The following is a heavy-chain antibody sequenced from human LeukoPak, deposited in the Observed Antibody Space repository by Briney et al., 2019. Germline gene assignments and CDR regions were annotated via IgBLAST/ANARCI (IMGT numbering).Heavy chain of an antibody. Sequence: GGSLRLSCAASGFTFSGSAMHWVRQASGKGLEWVGRIRSKANSYATAYAASVKGRFTISRDDSKNTAYLQMNSLKTEDTVVYYCTPDIVATGGVDYWGQGTLVTVSS. CDR1: GFTFSGSA. D-gene: IGHD5-12*01. CDR3: TPDIVATGGVDY. V-gene: IGHV3-73*01. CDR2: IRSKANSYAT. J-gene: IGHJ4*02.